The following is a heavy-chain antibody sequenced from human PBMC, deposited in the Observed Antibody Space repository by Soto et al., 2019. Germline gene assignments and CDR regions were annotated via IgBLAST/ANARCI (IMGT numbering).Heavy chain of an antibody. CDR2: IYYSGST. V-gene: IGHV4-39*07. J-gene: IGHJ5*02. CDR3: ARGSMWCRP. Sequence: ETLSLTFTVSGGSISSSSYYRGWIRQPPGKGLEWIGSIYYSGSTYYNPSLKSRVTISVDTSKNQFSLKLSSVTAADTAVYYCARGSMWCRPWGQGTLVTVS. D-gene: IGHD2-8*02. CDR1: GGSISSSSYY.